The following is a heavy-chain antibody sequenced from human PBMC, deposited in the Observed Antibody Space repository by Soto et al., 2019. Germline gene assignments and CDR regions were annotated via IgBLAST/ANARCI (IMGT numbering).Heavy chain of an antibody. Sequence: SETLSLTCAVSGGSISSGGYSWSWIRQPPGKGLEWIGYIYHSGSTYYNPSLKSRVTISVDRSKNQFSLKLSSVTAADTAVYYCARGPYSSSPRRLAAAGMDFDYWGQGTLVTVSS. CDR3: ARGPYSSSPRRLAAAGMDFDY. D-gene: IGHD6-13*01. V-gene: IGHV4-30-2*01. CDR2: IYHSGST. CDR1: GGSISSGGYS. J-gene: IGHJ4*02.